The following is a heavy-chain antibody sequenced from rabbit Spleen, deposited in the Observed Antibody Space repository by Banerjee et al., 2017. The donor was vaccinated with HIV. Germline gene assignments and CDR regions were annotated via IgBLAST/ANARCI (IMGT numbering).Heavy chain of an antibody. CDR2: IYTGSSGTI. Sequence: QEQLKESGGGLVKPGGTLTLTCKASGIDFSSTYWICWVRQAPGKGLELIACIYTGSSGTIYYASWAKGRFTISETSSTTVTLQMTSLTAADTATYFCARNYVNAFDPWGPGTLVTVS. CDR1: GIDFSSTYW. J-gene: IGHJ2*01. V-gene: IGHV1S45*01. D-gene: IGHD1-1*01. CDR3: ARNYVNAFDP.